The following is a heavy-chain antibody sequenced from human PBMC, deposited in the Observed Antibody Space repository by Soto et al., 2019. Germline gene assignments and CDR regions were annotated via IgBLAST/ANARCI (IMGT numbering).Heavy chain of an antibody. Sequence: GGSLRLSCAASGFTFDDYAMHWVRQAPGKGLEWVSGISWNSGSIGYADSVKGRFTISRDNAKNSLYLQMNSLRAEDTALYYCAKDYSGYDFFEAFDIWGQGTMVTVSS. CDR1: GFTFDDYA. CDR3: AKDYSGYDFFEAFDI. D-gene: IGHD5-12*01. V-gene: IGHV3-9*01. CDR2: ISWNSGSI. J-gene: IGHJ3*02.